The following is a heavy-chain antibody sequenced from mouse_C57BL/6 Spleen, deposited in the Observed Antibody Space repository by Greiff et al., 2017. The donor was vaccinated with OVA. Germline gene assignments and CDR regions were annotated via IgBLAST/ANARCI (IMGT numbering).Heavy chain of an antibody. CDR2: INPGSGGT. D-gene: IGHD1-1*01. CDR3: ARGYGSSSGYFDV. V-gene: IGHV1-54*01. J-gene: IGHJ1*03. CDR1: GYAFTNYL. Sequence: VQLQQSGAELVRPGTSVKVSCKASGYAFTNYLIEWVKQRPGQGLEWIGVINPGSGGTNYNEKFKSKATLTVDKSSSTAYMQLSSLTSEDSAVYYCARGYGSSSGYFDVWGTGTTVTVSS.